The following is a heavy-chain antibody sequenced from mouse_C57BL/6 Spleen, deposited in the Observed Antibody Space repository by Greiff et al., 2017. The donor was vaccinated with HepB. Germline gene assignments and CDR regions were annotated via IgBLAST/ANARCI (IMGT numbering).Heavy chain of an antibody. CDR3: ARASMVGRAWFAY. CDR2: ISSGSSTI. Sequence: EVKLVESGGGLVKPGGSLKLSCAASGFTFSDYGMHWVRQAPEKGLEWVAYISSGSSTIYYADTVKGRFTISRDNAKNTLFLQMTSLRSEDAAMYYCARASMVGRAWFAYWGQGTLVTVSA. CDR1: GFTFSDYG. V-gene: IGHV5-17*01. D-gene: IGHD2-10*02. J-gene: IGHJ3*01.